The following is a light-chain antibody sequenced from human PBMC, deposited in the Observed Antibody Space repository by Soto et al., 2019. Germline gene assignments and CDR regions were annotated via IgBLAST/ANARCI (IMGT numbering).Light chain of an antibody. CDR2: KAS. CDR3: QQYNSYSLYT. J-gene: IGKJ2*01. V-gene: IGKV1-5*03. Sequence: DIQMTQSPSTLSASVGDRVTITCRANQSISTWLAWYQQKPGKAPKLLIYKASSLESGVPSRFSGSGSGTDFTLTISRLQPDDFPTYYCQQYNSYSLYTFGQGTKVEMK. CDR1: QSISTW.